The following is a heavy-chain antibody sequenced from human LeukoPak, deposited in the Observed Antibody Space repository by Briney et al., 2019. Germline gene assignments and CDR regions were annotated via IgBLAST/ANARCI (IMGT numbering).Heavy chain of an antibody. CDR1: GGSFSGYY. J-gene: IGHJ6*04. V-gene: IGHV4-34*01. D-gene: IGHD3-10*01. Sequence: SETLSLTCAVYGGSFSGYYWSWIRQPPGKGLEWIGEINHSGSTNYNPSLKSRVTISVDTSKNQFSLKLSSVTAADTAVYYCARGRGRIGSITMVRGDNYYYYGMDVWGKGTTVTVSS. CDR2: INHSGST. CDR3: ARGRGRIGSITMVRGDNYYYYGMDV.